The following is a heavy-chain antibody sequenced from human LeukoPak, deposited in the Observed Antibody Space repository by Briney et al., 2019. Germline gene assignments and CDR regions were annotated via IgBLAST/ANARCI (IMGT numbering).Heavy chain of an antibody. CDR2: VYYSGST. V-gene: IGHV4-61*01. CDR3: ATLKLGSPHY. J-gene: IGHJ4*02. CDR1: GGSVSSSSYY. Sequence: SETLSLTCTVPGGSVSSSSYYWNWIRQSPGKGLEWIGYVYYSGSTNYNPSLKSRVTISIDTSKNQFSLKLSSVTAADTAVYYCATLKLGSPHYWGQGTLVTVSS. D-gene: IGHD7-27*01.